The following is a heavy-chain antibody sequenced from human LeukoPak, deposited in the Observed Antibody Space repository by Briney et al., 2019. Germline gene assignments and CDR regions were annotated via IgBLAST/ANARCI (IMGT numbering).Heavy chain of an antibody. Sequence: PGGSLRLSCAASGFTFSSYGMHWVRQAPGKGLEWVAFIRYDGSNKYYADSVKGRFTISRDNSKNTLYLQMNSLRAEDTAVYYCARILTGYYSLLHDAFDIWGQGTMVTVSS. CDR1: GFTFSSYG. CDR2: IRYDGSNK. D-gene: IGHD3-9*01. J-gene: IGHJ3*02. V-gene: IGHV3-30*02. CDR3: ARILTGYYSLLHDAFDI.